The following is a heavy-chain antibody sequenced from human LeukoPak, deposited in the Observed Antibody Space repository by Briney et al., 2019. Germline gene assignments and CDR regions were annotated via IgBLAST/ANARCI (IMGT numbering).Heavy chain of an antibody. CDR2: IYTSGST. V-gene: IGHV4-61*02. J-gene: IGHJ3*02. D-gene: IGHD2-2*01. Sequence: SQTLSLTCTVSGGSISSGSYYWSWIRQPAGKGLEWIGRIYTSGSTNYNPSLKSRVTISVDTSKNQFSLKLSSVTAADTAVYYCAREQRYCSSTSCAYDAFDIWGQGTMVTVSS. CDR1: GGSISSGSYY. CDR3: AREQRYCSSTSCAYDAFDI.